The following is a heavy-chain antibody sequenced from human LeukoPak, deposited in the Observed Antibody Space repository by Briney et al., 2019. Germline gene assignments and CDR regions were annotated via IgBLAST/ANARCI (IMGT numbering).Heavy chain of an antibody. CDR3: ARGQAGPFEY. CDR1: GLKLDDYG. V-gene: IGHV3-20*04. Sequence: RSGGSLRLSCAASGLKLDDYGMSWVRQGPGKGLEWVSGLNWNGVETDYADSVKGRFIISRDNAKNSLYLQMNSLRVEDTAFYFCARGQAGPFEYWGQGILVRVSS. J-gene: IGHJ4*02. CDR2: LNWNGVET. D-gene: IGHD6-13*01.